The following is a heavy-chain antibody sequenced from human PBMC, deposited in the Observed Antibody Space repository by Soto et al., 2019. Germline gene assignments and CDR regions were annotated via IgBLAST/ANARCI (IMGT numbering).Heavy chain of an antibody. Sequence: QVQLVESGGGVVKPGGSLRLSCAASGFTFSDYYMAWIRQAPGKGLEYVSYISRAGDSMYYADSVKGRFTISRDNAKNSLSLQMNSLRAEDTAVYYCARPNGESIHYYHGMDVWGQGTTVTVSS. J-gene: IGHJ6*02. CDR2: ISRAGDSM. CDR1: GFTFSDYY. CDR3: ARPNGESIHYYHGMDV. V-gene: IGHV3-11*01. D-gene: IGHD3-10*01.